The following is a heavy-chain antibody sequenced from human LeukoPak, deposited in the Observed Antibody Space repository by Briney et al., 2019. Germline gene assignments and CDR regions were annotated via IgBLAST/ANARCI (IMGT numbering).Heavy chain of an antibody. D-gene: IGHD5-24*01. J-gene: IGHJ4*02. V-gene: IGHV4-4*07. CDR3: ARERRDDYNYPYFDY. CDR1: GGSISSYY. Sequence: SETLSLTCTVSGGSISSYYWSWIRQPAGKGLEWIGRIYTSGSTNYNPSLKSRVTISLDTSKNQFSLKLSSVTAADTAVYYCARERRDDYNYPYFDYWGQGTLVTVSS. CDR2: IYTSGST.